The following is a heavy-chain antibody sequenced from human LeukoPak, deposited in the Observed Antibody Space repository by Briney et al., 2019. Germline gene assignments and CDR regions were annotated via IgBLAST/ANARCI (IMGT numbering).Heavy chain of an antibody. D-gene: IGHD1-1*01. CDR3: ARVGATGTADY. CDR1: GFTFSDYY. CDR2: ISKSGSDT. Sequence: GGSLRLSCAAFGFTFSDYYVTWIRQAPGKGLEWVSYISKSGSDTNFVDSVKGRFTISRDNAKNSLYLQMNSLRAEDTAVYYCARVGATGTADYWGQGTLVTVSS. J-gene: IGHJ4*02. V-gene: IGHV3-11*06.